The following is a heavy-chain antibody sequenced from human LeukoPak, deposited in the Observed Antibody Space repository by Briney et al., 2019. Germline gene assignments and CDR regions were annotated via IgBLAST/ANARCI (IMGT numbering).Heavy chain of an antibody. D-gene: IGHD6-19*01. CDR2: IYYSGST. V-gene: IGHV4-59*12. Sequence: KPSETLSLTCTVSGGSISSYYWSWIRQPPGKGLEWIGYIYYSGSTNYNPSLKSRVTMSVDTSKNQFSLKLSSVTAADTAVYYCARDSGSGWSVYYYYYYMDVWGKGTTVTVSS. J-gene: IGHJ6*03. CDR3: ARDSGSGWSVYYYYYYMDV. CDR1: GGSISSYY.